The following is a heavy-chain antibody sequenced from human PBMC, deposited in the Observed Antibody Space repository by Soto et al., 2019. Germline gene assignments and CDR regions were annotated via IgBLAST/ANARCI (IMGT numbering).Heavy chain of an antibody. CDR3: ASGPGGPDSPGDS. CDR1: GYTFTSYA. D-gene: IGHD2-15*01. V-gene: IGHV1-3*01. CDR2: INAGNGNT. J-gene: IGHJ5*01. Sequence: QVQLVQSGAEVKKPGASVKVSCKASGYTFTSYAMHWVRQAPGQRLEWMGRINAGNGNTKYSQKSQGRVTITRATSAGTASMELTPLRSAATAVYYCASGPGGPDSPGDSCAQGTLVTLSS.